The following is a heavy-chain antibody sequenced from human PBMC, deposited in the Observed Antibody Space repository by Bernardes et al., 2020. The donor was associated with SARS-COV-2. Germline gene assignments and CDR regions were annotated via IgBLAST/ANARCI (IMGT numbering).Heavy chain of an antibody. V-gene: IGHV3-9*01. CDR3: AKGGGYSSSSGFDY. CDR2: ISWNSGSI. D-gene: IGHD6-6*01. J-gene: IGHJ4*02. Sequence: SLRLSCAASGFTFDDYAFHWVRQAPGRGLEWVSGISWNSGSIGYADSVKGRFTFSRDNAKNSLYLQMNSLRAEDTALYYCAKGGGYSSSSGFDYWGQGSLVTVSS. CDR1: GFTFDDYA.